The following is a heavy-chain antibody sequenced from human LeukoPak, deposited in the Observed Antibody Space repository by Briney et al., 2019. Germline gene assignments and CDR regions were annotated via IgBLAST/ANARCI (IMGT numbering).Heavy chain of an antibody. Sequence: GGFLRLSCAASGFTFSSYAMSWVRQAPGKGLEWVSAISGNGGYTYYADSVKGRFTISRDNSKNTLYLQMNSLRAEDTAVYYCAKDPYSSAWFSRDWFDPWGQGTLVTVSS. CDR3: AKDPYSSAWFSRDWFDP. CDR1: GFTFSSYA. CDR2: ISGNGGYT. D-gene: IGHD6-13*01. V-gene: IGHV3-23*01. J-gene: IGHJ5*02.